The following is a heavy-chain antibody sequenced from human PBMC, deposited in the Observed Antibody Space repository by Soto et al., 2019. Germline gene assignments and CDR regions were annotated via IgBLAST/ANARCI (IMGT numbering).Heavy chain of an antibody. CDR2: IIPIFGTA. D-gene: IGHD3-22*01. CDR1: GGTFSSYA. V-gene: IGHV1-69*13. Sequence: SVKVSCKASGGTFSSYASSWVRQAPGQGLEWMGGIIPIFGTANYAQKFQGRVTITADESTSTAYMELSSLRSEDTAVYYCARGLDYYESSRYYVGYWGQGTLLTVSS. CDR3: ARGLDYYESSRYYVGY. J-gene: IGHJ4*02.